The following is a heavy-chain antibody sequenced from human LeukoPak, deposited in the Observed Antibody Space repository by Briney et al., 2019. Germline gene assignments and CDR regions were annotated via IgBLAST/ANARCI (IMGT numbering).Heavy chain of an antibody. CDR1: GYTFSTYG. V-gene: IGHV1-18*01. J-gene: IGHJ4*02. CDR3: ARDLIVAMNRPPVLEY. Sequence: ASVKVSCKASGYTFSTYGISWLRHAPGQELQWMGWISASNGNTNYAKKLQGRVTMTTDTSTSTEYMELRSLRSDDAAVYYCARDLIVAMNRPPVLEYWGQGTLVTVSS. D-gene: IGHD5-12*01. CDR2: ISASNGNT.